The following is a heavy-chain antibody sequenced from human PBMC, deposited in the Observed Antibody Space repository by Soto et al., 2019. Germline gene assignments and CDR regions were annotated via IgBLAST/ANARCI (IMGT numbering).Heavy chain of an antibody. Sequence: QVQLVESGGGVVQPGRSLRLSCAASGFTFSSYAMHWVRQAPGKGLEWVAVISYDGSNKYYADSVKGRFTISRDNSKNTLYLQMNSPSAEDTAVYYCARDRGPPHVMGVDAFDIWGQGTMVTVSS. D-gene: IGHD3-10*01. CDR3: ARDRGPPHVMGVDAFDI. CDR1: GFTFSSYA. J-gene: IGHJ3*02. V-gene: IGHV3-30-3*01. CDR2: ISYDGSNK.